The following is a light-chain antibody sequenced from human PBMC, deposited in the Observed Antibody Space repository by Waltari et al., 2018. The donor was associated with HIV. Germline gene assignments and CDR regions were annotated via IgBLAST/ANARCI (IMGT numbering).Light chain of an antibody. V-gene: IGKV1-12*01. CDR2: GAS. J-gene: IGKJ4*01. CDR3: QQANSFLALS. Sequence: DIRMTQSPSSVSDSVGDRVNITCRASQGIRTWLAWYQQKPGKAPKLLISGASTLQSGFPSRFSGSGSGTDFTLTISSLQTEDFATYYCQQANSFLALSFGGGTKVEIK. CDR1: QGIRTW.